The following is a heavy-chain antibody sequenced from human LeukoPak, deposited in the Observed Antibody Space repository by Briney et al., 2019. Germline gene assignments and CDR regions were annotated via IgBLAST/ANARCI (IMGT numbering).Heavy chain of an antibody. Sequence: SETLSLTCTVSGGSMSGFFWTWIRQPPGRELEWIGSIYYSGSSTKYNPSLKSRVTISVDTSKSQFSLTLNSATAADTAVYYCARTSRHFYGSGTNLTPWPAGMDVWGQGTPVTVSS. CDR3: ARTSRHFYGSGTNLTPWPAGMDV. D-gene: IGHD3-10*01. V-gene: IGHV4-59*01. J-gene: IGHJ6*02. CDR2: IYYSGSST. CDR1: GGSMSGFF.